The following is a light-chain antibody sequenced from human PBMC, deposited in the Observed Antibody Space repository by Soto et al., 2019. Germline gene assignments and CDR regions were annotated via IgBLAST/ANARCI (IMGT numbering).Light chain of an antibody. V-gene: IGLV2-14*01. CDR1: SSDVGGYNY. CDR2: DVT. Sequence: QSALTHPASVSGSPGQSIAISCTGTSSDVGGYNYVSWYQQHPGKAPKLIIYDVTNRPSGVSNRFSGSKSGNTASLTISGLQAEDEGNYYCGSFTSTTTVVFGGGTKLTVL. J-gene: IGLJ2*01. CDR3: GSFTSTTTVV.